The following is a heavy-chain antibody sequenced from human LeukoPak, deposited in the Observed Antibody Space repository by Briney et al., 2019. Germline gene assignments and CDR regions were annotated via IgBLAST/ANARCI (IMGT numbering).Heavy chain of an antibody. CDR1: GFTFSSYS. D-gene: IGHD3-16*01. CDR2: IYSGGST. V-gene: IGHV3-53*01. CDR3: ARDPDYVS. J-gene: IGHJ4*02. Sequence: GGSLRLSCAASGFTFSSYSMNWVRQAPGKGLEWVSVIYSGGSTYYADSVKGRFTISRDNSKNTLYLQMNSLRAEDTAVYYCARDPDYVSWGQGTLVTVSS.